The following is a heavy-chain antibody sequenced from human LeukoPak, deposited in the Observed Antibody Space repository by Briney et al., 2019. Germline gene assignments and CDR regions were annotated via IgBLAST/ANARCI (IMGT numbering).Heavy chain of an antibody. J-gene: IGHJ6*03. CDR2: FFYTGST. CDR3: ARRGPLEYQLPRYPKYYYYYYMDV. CDR1: GGSISSGSYS. Sequence: PSETLSLTCAVSGGSISSGSYSWTWIRQPPGKGLEWIGYFFYTGSTNYNPSLKSRVTISVDTSKNQFSLKLSSVTAADTAVYYCARRGPLEYQLPRYPKYYYYYYMDVWGKGTTVTISS. V-gene: IGHV4-30-4*07. D-gene: IGHD2-2*01.